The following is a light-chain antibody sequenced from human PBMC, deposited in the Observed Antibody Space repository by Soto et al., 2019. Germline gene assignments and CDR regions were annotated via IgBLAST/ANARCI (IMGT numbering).Light chain of an antibody. V-gene: IGKV1-5*01. J-gene: IGKJ1*01. CDR1: QTISTW. CDR2: DAA. Sequence: IQMTQSPSTLAASVGDRVTITCRASQTISTWLAWYQQKPGKAPKLLIYDAANLESGVPSRFSGSGSGTEFSLTISSLQPDDFAYYYCQQYNSYWTFGQGTKVEIK. CDR3: QQYNSYWT.